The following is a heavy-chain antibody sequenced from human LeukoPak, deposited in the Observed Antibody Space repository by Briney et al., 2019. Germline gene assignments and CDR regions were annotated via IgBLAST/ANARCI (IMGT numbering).Heavy chain of an antibody. V-gene: IGHV4-30-4*01. CDR2: IYYSGST. D-gene: IGHD3-22*01. CDR1: GGSISSGDYY. J-gene: IGHJ4*02. Sequence: SETLSLTCTVSGGSISSGDYYWSWIRQPPGKGLEWIGYIYYSGSTYYNSSLKSRVTISVDTSKNQFSLKLSSVTAADTAVYYCARVGYYDSSGAFDYWGQGTLVTVSS. CDR3: ARVGYYDSSGAFDY.